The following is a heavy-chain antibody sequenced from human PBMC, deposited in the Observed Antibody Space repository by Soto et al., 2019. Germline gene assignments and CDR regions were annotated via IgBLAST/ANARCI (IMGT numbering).Heavy chain of an antibody. CDR2: INHSGTT. CDR3: ARGRGYVYGSNFYGLDV. Sequence: PSESLSLTWGVYRGSFSGFYWSWVRQTPGGGLEWIGEINHSGTTNYNPSFQNRVTISVDKSTNNFSLKMTSVTAADAAVYYCARGRGYVYGSNFYGLDVWGQGTTVTVSS. D-gene: IGHD6-25*01. V-gene: IGHV4-34*01. J-gene: IGHJ6*02. CDR1: RGSFSGFY.